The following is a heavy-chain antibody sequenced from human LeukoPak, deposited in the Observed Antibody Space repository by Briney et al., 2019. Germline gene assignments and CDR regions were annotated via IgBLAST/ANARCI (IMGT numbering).Heavy chain of an antibody. CDR2: IKQDGSEK. CDR1: GFTFSSYW. Sequence: GGSLRLSCAASGFTFSSYWMSWVRQAPGKGLEWVANIKQDGSEKYYVDSVKGRFTISRDNAKNSLYLQMNSLRAEDTAVYYCARVADAYYYYMDVWGKGTTVTISS. CDR3: ARVADAYYYYMDV. V-gene: IGHV3-7*01. J-gene: IGHJ6*03.